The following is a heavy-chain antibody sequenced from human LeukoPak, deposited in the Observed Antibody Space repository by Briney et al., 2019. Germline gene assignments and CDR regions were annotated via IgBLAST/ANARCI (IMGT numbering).Heavy chain of an antibody. CDR2: ISSSSSII. V-gene: IGHV3-48*04. CDR1: GFTFSSYS. CDR3: ARTAYYYDSSGYDDAFDI. J-gene: IGHJ3*02. Sequence: TGGSLRLSCAASGFTFSSYSMNWVRQAPGKGLEWVSYISSSSSIIYYADSVKGRFTISRDNAKNSLYLQMNSLRAEDTAVYYCARTAYYYDSSGYDDAFDIWGQGTMVTVSS. D-gene: IGHD3-22*01.